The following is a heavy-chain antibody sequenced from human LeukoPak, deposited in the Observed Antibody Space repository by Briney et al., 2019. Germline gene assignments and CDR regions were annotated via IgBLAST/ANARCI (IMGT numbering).Heavy chain of an antibody. CDR3: ARDRGVVPAAIPWFDP. CDR1: GGSISSGSYY. D-gene: IGHD2-2*01. CDR2: IYTSGST. V-gene: IGHV4-61*02. J-gene: IGHJ5*02. Sequence: SQTLSLTCTVSGGSISSGSYYWSWIRRPAGKGLEWIGRIYTSGSTNYNPSLKSRVTISVDTSKNQFSLKLSSVTAAGTAVYYCARDRGVVPAAIPWFDPWGQGTLVTVSS.